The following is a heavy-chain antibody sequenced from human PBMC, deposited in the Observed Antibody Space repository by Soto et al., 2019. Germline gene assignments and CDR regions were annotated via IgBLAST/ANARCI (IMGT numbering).Heavy chain of an antibody. Sequence: SETLSLTCTVSGGSISSYYWSWIRQPPGKGLEWIGYIYYSGSTNYNPSLKSRVTISVDTSKNQFSLKLSSVTAADTAVYYCARGGFLGYYFDYWGQGTLVTVSS. J-gene: IGHJ4*02. D-gene: IGHD3-16*01. V-gene: IGHV4-59*01. CDR3: ARGGFLGYYFDY. CDR1: GGSISSYY. CDR2: IYYSGST.